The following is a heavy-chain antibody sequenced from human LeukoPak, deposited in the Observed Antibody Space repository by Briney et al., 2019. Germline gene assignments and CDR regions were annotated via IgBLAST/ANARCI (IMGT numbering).Heavy chain of an antibody. J-gene: IGHJ3*02. CDR1: GGSISGYY. Sequence: ASETLSLTCSVSGGSISGYYWTWIRQPAGKGLEWIGRVYTSGSTHYNPSLKTRLTMSVDTSKNQFSLKLGSVTAADTAVYYCARLITGTTTAFDIWGQGTMVTVSS. V-gene: IGHV4-4*07. D-gene: IGHD1-7*01. CDR2: VYTSGST. CDR3: ARLITGTTTAFDI.